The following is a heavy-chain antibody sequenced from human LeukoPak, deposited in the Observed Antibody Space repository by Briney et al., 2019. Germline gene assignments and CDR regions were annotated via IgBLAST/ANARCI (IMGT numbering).Heavy chain of an antibody. V-gene: IGHV3-7*01. CDR2: INKDGSEE. CDR3: ATYDNWVAGDV. J-gene: IGHJ6*02. Sequence: GGSLRLSCAASEFMFSDYWMSWVRQAPGKGPEWVASINKDGSEEYYADSVKGRFTVSRDNAKNSLFLQMNNLRVEDTAIYYCATYDNWVAGDVWGQGTTVSVYS. D-gene: IGHD1-1*01. CDR1: EFMFSDYW.